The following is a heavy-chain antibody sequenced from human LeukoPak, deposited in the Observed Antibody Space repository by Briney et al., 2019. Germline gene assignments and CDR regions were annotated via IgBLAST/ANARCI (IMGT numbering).Heavy chain of an antibody. CDR1: GFTFSSYA. Sequence: TGGSLRLSCAASGFTFSSYAMSWVRQAPGKGLEWVSAISGSGGSTYYADSVKGRFTIPRDNSKNTLYLQMNSLRAEDTAVYYCAKDPTMIVVVIPDYWGQGTLVTVSS. J-gene: IGHJ4*02. D-gene: IGHD3-22*01. CDR3: AKDPTMIVVVIPDY. CDR2: ISGSGGST. V-gene: IGHV3-23*01.